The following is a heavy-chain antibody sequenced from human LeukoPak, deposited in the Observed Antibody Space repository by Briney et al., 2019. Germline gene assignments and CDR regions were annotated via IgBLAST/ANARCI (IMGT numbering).Heavy chain of an antibody. CDR3: ARAWNFDY. V-gene: IGHV5-51*01. CDR1: GYSFTNYW. CDR2: INPGDSDA. D-gene: IGHD1-1*01. Sequence: GESLKISCKGSGYSFTNYWIGWVRQMPGKGLEWMGIINPGDSDARYSPSFQGQVAISADKSISTAYLQWSSLKASDTAIYYCARAWNFDYWGQGTLVTVSS. J-gene: IGHJ4*02.